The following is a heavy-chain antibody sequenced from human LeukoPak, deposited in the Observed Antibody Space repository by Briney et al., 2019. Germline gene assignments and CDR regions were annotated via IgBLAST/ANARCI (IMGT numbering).Heavy chain of an antibody. CDR1: GFTFSNAW. CDR3: TTAADSVTLIPHC. D-gene: IGHD4-23*01. J-gene: IGHJ4*02. Sequence: PGGSLRLSCAASGFTFSNAWMSWVRQAPGKGLEWVGRIKSKTDGGTTDYAAPVKGRFTISRDDSKNTLYLQMNSLKTEDTAVYYCTTAADSVTLIPHCWGQGTLVTVSS. CDR2: IKSKTDGGTT. V-gene: IGHV3-15*01.